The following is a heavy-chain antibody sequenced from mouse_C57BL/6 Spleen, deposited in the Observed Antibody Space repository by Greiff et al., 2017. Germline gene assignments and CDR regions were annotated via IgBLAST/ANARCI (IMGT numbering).Heavy chain of an antibody. J-gene: IGHJ2*01. V-gene: IGHV14-3*01. CDR2: IDPANGDT. CDR3: ARGGRGYFDD. CDR1: GFNITNTY. D-gene: IGHD1-1*02. Sequence: VQLQQPVAELVRPGASVKLSCTASGFNITNTYMHWVKQRPEQGLEWIGRIDPANGDTKYAPKFQGKATLTADTSSNTAYLQLSSLPSEDTAIYYWARGGRGYFDDWGKGTTLTVSS.